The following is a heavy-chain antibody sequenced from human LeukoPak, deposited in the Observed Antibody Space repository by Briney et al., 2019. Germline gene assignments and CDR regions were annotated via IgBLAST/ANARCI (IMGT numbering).Heavy chain of an antibody. CDR1: GYTFTGYY. V-gene: IGHV1-2*06. CDR3: ASLQYSSSPTDY. D-gene: IGHD6-6*01. J-gene: IGHJ4*02. Sequence: ASVKVSCKASGYTFTGYYMHLVRQAPGQGLEWMGRINPNSGGTNYAQKFQGRVTLTRDTSISTAYMELSRLRSDDTAVYYCASLQYSSSPTDYWGQGTLVTVSS. CDR2: INPNSGGT.